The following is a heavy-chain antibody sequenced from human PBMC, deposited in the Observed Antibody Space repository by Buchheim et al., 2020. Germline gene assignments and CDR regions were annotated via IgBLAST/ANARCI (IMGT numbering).Heavy chain of an antibody. CDR3: ATKNVRVPGSL. CDR1: GGSISSNDW. Sequence: QVHLQESGPGLVKPSETLSLTCTVSGGSISSNDWWWSWVRQPPGKGLEWIGEIHHSGTTSYNSSLKSRISMSVEKSNNQFSVRLSSVTAADTAVYYCATKNVRVPGSLWGQGTL. CDR2: IHHSGTT. D-gene: IGHD6-19*01. V-gene: IGHV4-4*02. J-gene: IGHJ4*02.